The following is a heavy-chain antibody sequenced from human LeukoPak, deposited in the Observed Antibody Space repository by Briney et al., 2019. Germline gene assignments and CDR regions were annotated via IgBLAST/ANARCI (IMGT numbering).Heavy chain of an antibody. V-gene: IGHV1-46*01. CDR2: INPSGYSA. J-gene: IGHJ4*02. CDR3: ARVTSTSWYECFDY. D-gene: IGHD6-13*01. Sequence: GASVKVSCKASGYTFTNYNMHWVRQAPGQGLEWMGTINPSGYSANLAQKFQGRVTMTSDTSTSTVYMELSSLRSEDTAVYYCARVTSTSWYECFDYWGQGTLVTVSS. CDR1: GYTFTNYN.